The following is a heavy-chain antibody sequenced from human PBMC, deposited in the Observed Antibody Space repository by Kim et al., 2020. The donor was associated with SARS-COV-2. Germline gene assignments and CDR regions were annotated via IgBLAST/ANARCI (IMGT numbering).Heavy chain of an antibody. CDR3: ARMKGYQTSLTSAYYYGMDV. V-gene: IGHV2-70*11. CDR2: IDWDDDK. Sequence: SGPTLVKPTQTLTLTCTFSGFSLSTSGMCVSWIRQPPGKALEWLARIDWDDDKYYSTSLKTRLTISTDTSKNQVVLTMTNMDPVDTATYYCARMKGYQTSLTSAYYYGMDVWGQGTTVTVSS. J-gene: IGHJ6*02. D-gene: IGHD4-17*01. CDR1: GFSLSTSGMC.